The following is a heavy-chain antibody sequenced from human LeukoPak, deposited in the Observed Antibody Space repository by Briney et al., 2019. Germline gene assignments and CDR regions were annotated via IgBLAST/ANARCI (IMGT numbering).Heavy chain of an antibody. Sequence: SGTLSLTCTVSGASISSSTYYWGWIRQSPGKGLEWIGSVNYAVNTYYNPSLKSRVTISADTSKNQFSLKMNFVTAADTALYYCARHLGPYRASYLDYWGQGSLVTVSS. CDR1: GASISSSTYY. CDR2: VNYAVNT. D-gene: IGHD1-26*01. V-gene: IGHV4-39*01. CDR3: ARHLGPYRASYLDY. J-gene: IGHJ4*02.